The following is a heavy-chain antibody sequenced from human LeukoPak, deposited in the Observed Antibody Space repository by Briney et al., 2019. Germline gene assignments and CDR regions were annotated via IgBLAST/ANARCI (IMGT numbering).Heavy chain of an antibody. Sequence: SGTLCLSCAVSGGSIRSNYWSWIRQPPRKGLEWVWRIYISGSTHYTPSVKSRVTMSVDTSTNQLSLKLSSVTAAATAVYYCARDGSNHRTDFDIWGQGAMVTVSS. V-gene: IGHV4-4*07. CDR2: IYISGST. CDR3: ARDGSNHRTDFDI. D-gene: IGHD1-1*01. CDR1: GGSIRSNY. J-gene: IGHJ3*02.